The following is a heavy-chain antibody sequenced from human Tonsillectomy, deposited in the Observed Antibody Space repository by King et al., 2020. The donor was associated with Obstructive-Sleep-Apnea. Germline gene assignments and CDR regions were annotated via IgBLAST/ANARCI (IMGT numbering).Heavy chain of an antibody. CDR1: GFMFSTYV. D-gene: IGHD2-8*02. CDR3: ARDKVLFDGMDV. CDR2: ISYDGNSK. J-gene: IGHJ6*02. V-gene: IGHV3-30*04. Sequence: QVQLVESGGGVVQPGRSLRLSCAASGFMFSTYVLHWVRQAPGKGLEWVALISYDGNSKYYADSVKGRFTISRDNSKNRIFLQMNSLRAEDTALYYCARDKVLFDGMDVWGQGTTVTVSS.